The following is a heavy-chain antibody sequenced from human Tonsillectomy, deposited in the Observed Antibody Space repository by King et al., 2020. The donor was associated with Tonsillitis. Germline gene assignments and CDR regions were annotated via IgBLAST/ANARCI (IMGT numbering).Heavy chain of an antibody. D-gene: IGHD3-3*01. J-gene: IGHJ5*02. Sequence: VQLVESGGGLVQPGRSLRLSCAASGFIFDNYAMHWVRQAPGKGLEWVSGISWNSGHIGYADSVKGRFTISRDNAKNSLYLQMNSLRAEDTALYYCAKDKTDYDFWSGWNWFDPGGQGTLVTVSA. CDR2: ISWNSGHI. CDR3: AKDKTDYDFWSGWNWFDP. CDR1: GFIFDNYA. V-gene: IGHV3-9*01.